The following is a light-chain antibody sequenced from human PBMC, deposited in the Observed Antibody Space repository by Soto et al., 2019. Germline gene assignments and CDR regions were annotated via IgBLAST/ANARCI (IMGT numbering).Light chain of an antibody. CDR2: EVS. J-gene: IGLJ1*01. Sequence: QSALTQPRSVSGSPGQSVTISCTGLSSDVAIYNRVSWYQQPPGTAPRLIIYEVSNRPSGVPGRFSGSRSGNTASLAISGLQAEDEADYYCSSYTSSSTPNVFGTGTKLTVL. CDR1: SSDVAIYNR. CDR3: SSYTSSSTPNV. V-gene: IGLV2-18*02.